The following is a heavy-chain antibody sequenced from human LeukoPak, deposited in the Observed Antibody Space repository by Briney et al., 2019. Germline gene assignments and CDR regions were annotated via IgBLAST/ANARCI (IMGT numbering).Heavy chain of an antibody. J-gene: IGHJ4*02. CDR1: SGSISTSNYY. CDR2: INHSGST. V-gene: IGHV4-39*07. Sequence: SETLSLTCTVSSGSISTSNYYWSWIRQPPGKGLEWIGEINHSGSTNYNPSLKSRVTISVDTSKNQFSLKLSSVTAADTAVYYCASSGYYYDSSGYHDYWGQGTLVTVSS. CDR3: ASSGYYYDSSGYHDY. D-gene: IGHD3-22*01.